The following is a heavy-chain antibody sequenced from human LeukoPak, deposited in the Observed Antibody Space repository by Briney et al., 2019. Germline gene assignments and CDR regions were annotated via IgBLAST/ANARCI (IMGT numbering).Heavy chain of an antibody. Sequence: SETLSLTCTVSGGSISSGDYYWSWLRQPPGKGLEWIGYIYYSGSTYYNPSLKSRVTISVDMSKNQFSLKLSSVTAADTAVYYCAREYYYDSSGDREFDYWGQGTLVTVSS. J-gene: IGHJ4*02. V-gene: IGHV4-30-4*01. CDR3: AREYYYDSSGDREFDY. CDR1: GGSISSGDYY. CDR2: IYYSGST. D-gene: IGHD3-22*01.